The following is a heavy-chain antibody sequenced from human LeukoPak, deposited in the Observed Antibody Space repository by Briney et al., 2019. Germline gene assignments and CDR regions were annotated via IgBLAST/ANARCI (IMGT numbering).Heavy chain of an antibody. CDR3: ARDYSSSSPTANYYYYGMDV. Sequence: GGSLRLSCAASGFTFSSYSMNWVRQAPGKGLEWVSSISSSSSYIYYADSVKGRFTISRDNAKNSLYLQMNSLRAEDTAVYYCARDYSSSSPTANYYYYGMDVWGQGTTVTVSS. V-gene: IGHV3-21*01. CDR2: ISSSSSYI. J-gene: IGHJ6*02. D-gene: IGHD6-13*01. CDR1: GFTFSSYS.